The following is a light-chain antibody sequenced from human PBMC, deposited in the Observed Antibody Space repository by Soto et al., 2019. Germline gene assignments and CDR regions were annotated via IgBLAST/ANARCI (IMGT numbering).Light chain of an antibody. CDR3: QQYGSSGT. CDR1: QSVSNNY. CDR2: GAS. V-gene: IGKV3-20*01. Sequence: EVGLTQSPGTVSLSPGERATLSFRASQSVSNNYLAWYQQKPGRAPRLLIYGASNRATGIPDRFSGSGSGTDFTLTISRLEPEDFAVYYCQQYGSSGTFGQGTKVDIK. J-gene: IGKJ1*01.